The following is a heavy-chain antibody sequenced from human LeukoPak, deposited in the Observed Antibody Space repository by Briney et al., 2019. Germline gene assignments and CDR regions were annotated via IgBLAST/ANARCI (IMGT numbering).Heavy chain of an antibody. CDR2: IYYSGST. V-gene: IGHV4-59*01. D-gene: IGHD3-22*01. J-gene: IGHJ4*02. Sequence: SETLSLTCTVSGGSISSYYWSWIRQPPGKGLEWIGYIYYSGSTNYNPSLKSRVTISVDTSKNQFSLKLSSVTAADTAVYYCARGRDYYDSSGYHYWGQGTLVTVSS. CDR3: ARGRDYYDSSGYHY. CDR1: GGSISSYY.